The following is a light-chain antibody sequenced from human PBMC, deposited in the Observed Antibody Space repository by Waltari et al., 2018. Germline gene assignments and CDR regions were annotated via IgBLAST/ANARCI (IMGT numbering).Light chain of an antibody. CDR2: SDN. Sequence: QSVLTQPPSASGTPGQRVIISCSGGSSNIGRNTVNWYQQLPGTAPKLLIHSDNQRPSGVPDRFPGSKSGTSASLAISGLQSADEADYYCQSYDNSRSVSGYVFGSGTKVTVL. V-gene: IGLV1-44*01. CDR3: QSYDNSRSVSGYV. J-gene: IGLJ1*01. CDR1: SSNIGRNT.